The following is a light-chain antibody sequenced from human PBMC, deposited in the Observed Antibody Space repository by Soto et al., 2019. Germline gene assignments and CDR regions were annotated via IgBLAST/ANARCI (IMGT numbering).Light chain of an antibody. CDR3: QKSYSTPPT. V-gene: IGKV1-39*01. CDR1: QTINSY. J-gene: IGKJ1*01. Sequence: DIQMTQSPSSLSASVGDRVTITCRASQTINSYLNWYQQKPGKATNLLIYAASNLQSGVPSRFSRSGSRTDFTITISSLQPEDFATYFCQKSYSTPPTFRQGTTV. CDR2: AAS.